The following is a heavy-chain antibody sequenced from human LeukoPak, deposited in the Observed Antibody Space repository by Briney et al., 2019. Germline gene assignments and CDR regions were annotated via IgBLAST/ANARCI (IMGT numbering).Heavy chain of an antibody. V-gene: IGHV4-59*01. CDR3: ARGGAGLDY. J-gene: IGHJ4*02. Sequence: SETLSLTCTVSGGSISSYYWSWIRQPPGKGLEWIGYIYYSGSTNYNPSLKSRVTISVDTSKNQFSLKLSSVTAADTAVYYCARGGAGLDYWGQGTLVTVSS. D-gene: IGHD6-19*01. CDR1: GGSISSYY. CDR2: IYYSGST.